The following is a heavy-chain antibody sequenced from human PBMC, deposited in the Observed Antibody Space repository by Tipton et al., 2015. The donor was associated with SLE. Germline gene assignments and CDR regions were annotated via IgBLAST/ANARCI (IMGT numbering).Heavy chain of an antibody. CDR2: IFYSGIT. CDR3: ARRLAWQLGVVGWFDP. Sequence: TLSLTCTVSGGSISSYYWSWIRQPPGRGLEWIGSIFYSGITYQNPSLKSRVTISVDTSKNQFSLKLSSVTAADTAVYYCARRLAWQLGVVGWFDPWGQGTLVTVSS. V-gene: IGHV4-39*01. J-gene: IGHJ5*02. CDR1: GGSISSYY. D-gene: IGHD6-6*01.